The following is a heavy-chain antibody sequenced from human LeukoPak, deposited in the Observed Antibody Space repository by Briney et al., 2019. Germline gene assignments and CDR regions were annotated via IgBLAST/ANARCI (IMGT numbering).Heavy chain of an antibody. J-gene: IGHJ4*02. CDR2: IYNSGST. V-gene: IGHV4-59*01. Sequence: SETLSLTCTVSGDSFSYFYWSWIRQPPGKGLEWIGYIYNSGSTNYNPSLKSRVTISVDTSKNQFSLRLSSVTAADTAVYYCARAPTTGHNRAFDYWGQGTLVTVSS. CDR3: ARAPTTGHNRAFDY. D-gene: IGHD4-17*01. CDR1: GDSFSYFY.